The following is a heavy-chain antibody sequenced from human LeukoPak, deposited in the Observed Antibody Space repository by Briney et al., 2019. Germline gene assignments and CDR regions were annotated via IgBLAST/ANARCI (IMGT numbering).Heavy chain of an antibody. CDR3: VRHGLGSSWFGFDY. Sequence: GESLKISCKGSGYGFTSYWIGWVRQMPGKGLEWMGIIYPGDSDPRYSPSFQGQVTISADTSISTAYVQWSSLKASDSAMYYCVRHGLGSSWFGFDYWGQGTLVNVSS. CDR2: IYPGDSDP. D-gene: IGHD6-13*01. CDR1: GYGFTSYW. V-gene: IGHV5-51*01. J-gene: IGHJ4*02.